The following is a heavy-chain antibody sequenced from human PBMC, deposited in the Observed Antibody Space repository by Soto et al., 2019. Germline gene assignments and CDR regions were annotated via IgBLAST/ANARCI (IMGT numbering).Heavy chain of an antibody. V-gene: IGHV4-30-4*01. CDR2: TSFSGYT. J-gene: IGHJ4*02. D-gene: IGHD3-22*01. CDR1: GDSVSGDDSY. CDR3: VRGGNPYHYATSGPGTFDK. Sequence: QVQLQESGPGLVKPSQTLSLTCTVSGDSVSGDDSYWSWIRQPPGKALEWIGYTSFSGYTSYTPALKSRVTISVDMSTSQFSLRLTSVTAADTAIYYCVRGGNPYHYATSGPGTFDKWGQGTLVCVSS.